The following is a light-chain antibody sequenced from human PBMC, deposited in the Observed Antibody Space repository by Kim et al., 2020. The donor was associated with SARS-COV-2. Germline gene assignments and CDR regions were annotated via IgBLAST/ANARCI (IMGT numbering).Light chain of an antibody. J-gene: IGKJ2*01. CDR1: QSVSNY. V-gene: IGKV3-11*01. CDR2: NIS. CDR3: QEGSNWPV. Sequence: LSLSPGERAPRACRASQSVSNYLAWYQQRPDQAPRLLMYNISKRAAGFPARFSGSGSGTDFTLTISSLEPEDFAVYFCQEGSNWPVFGQGTKLEI.